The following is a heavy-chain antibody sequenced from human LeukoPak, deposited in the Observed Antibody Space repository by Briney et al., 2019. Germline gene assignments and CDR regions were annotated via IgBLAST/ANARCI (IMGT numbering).Heavy chain of an antibody. D-gene: IGHD2-15*01. CDR3: ARERIYPRRAHFDY. V-gene: IGHV4-34*01. Sequence: PSETLSLTCAAYGGSFSGYYWSWIRQPPGKGLEWIGEINHSGSTNYNPSLKSRVTISVDTSKDQFSLKLSSVTAADTAVYYCARERIYPRRAHFDYWGQGTLVTVSS. CDR1: GGSFSGYY. CDR2: INHSGST. J-gene: IGHJ4*02.